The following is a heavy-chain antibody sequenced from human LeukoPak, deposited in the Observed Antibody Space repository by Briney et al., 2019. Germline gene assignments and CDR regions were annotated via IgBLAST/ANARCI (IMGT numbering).Heavy chain of an antibody. V-gene: IGHV4-59*08. D-gene: IGHD3-10*01. J-gene: IGHJ4*02. Sequence: SETLSLTCTVSGGSINNFYWSWIRQPPGKGLEWIGYIYYSGSTNYSPSLKSRVTISVDTSKNQFSLKLNSVTAADTAVYYCARHFMVRGIIIPYYFDYWGQGTLVTVSS. CDR2: IYYSGST. CDR3: ARHFMVRGIIIPYYFDY. CDR1: GGSINNFY.